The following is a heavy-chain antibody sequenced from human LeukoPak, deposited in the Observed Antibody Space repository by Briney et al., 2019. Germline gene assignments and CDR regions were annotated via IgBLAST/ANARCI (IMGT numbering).Heavy chain of an antibody. D-gene: IGHD2-2*01. CDR2: IYYSGST. CDR3: ARCVYQLLWCAY. Sequence: SETLSLTCTVSGGSISSSSYYWGWIRQPPGKGLEWIGSIYYSGSTYYNPSLKSRVTISVDTSKNQFSLKLSSVTAADTAVYYCARCVYQLLWCAYWGQGTLVTVSS. J-gene: IGHJ4*02. V-gene: IGHV4-39*01. CDR1: GGSISSSSYY.